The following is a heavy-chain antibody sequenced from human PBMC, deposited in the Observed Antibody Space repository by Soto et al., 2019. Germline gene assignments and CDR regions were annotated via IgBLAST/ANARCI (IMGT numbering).Heavy chain of an antibody. CDR2: INSDGSST. D-gene: IGHD6-13*01. J-gene: IGHJ4*02. CDR1: GFTFSNSW. CDR3: ASGLVEYSSSWYDY. V-gene: IGHV3-74*01. Sequence: GGSLRLSCAASGFTFSNSWMHWVRQAPGKGLVWVSRINSDGSSTSYADSVKGRFTISRDNAKNTLYLQMNILRAEDTAVYYCASGLVEYSSSWYDYWGQGTLVTVSS.